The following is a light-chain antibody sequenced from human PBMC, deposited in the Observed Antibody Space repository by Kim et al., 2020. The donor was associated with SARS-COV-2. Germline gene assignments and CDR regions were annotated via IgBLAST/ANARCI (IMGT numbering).Light chain of an antibody. CDR2: YDS. CDR3: QVWDSSSDHRV. CDR1: NIGSKS. V-gene: IGLV3-21*04. Sequence: APGKTARITWGGSNIGSKSVHWYQQKPGRAPVLVIYYDSDRPAGIPERFAGSNSGNTATLTISRVEAGDEADYYCQVWDSSSDHRVFGGGTQLTVL. J-gene: IGLJ2*01.